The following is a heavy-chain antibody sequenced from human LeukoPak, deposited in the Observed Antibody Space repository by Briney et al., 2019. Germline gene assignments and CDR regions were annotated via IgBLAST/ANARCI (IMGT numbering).Heavy chain of an antibody. CDR3: ARDRGYCSGGSCYSGFYY. D-gene: IGHD2-15*01. CDR2: IWHDGSNK. CDR1: GFTFSSYG. J-gene: IGHJ4*02. Sequence: GGSLRLSCAASGFTFSSYGMHWVRQAPGKGLEWVAVIWHDGSNKYYADSVKGRFTISRDNSKNTLYLQMNSLRAEDTAVYYCARDRGYCSGGSCYSGFYYWGQGTLVTVSS. V-gene: IGHV3-33*01.